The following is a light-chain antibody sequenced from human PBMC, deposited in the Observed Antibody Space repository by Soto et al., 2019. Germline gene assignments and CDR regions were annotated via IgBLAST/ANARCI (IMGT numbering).Light chain of an antibody. V-gene: IGKV3-11*01. J-gene: IGKJ1*01. CDR1: QSVRSS. CDR2: DAS. CDR3: KQRSSWPWM. Sequence: EILLTQSPATLSLSPGERATLSCRASQSVRSSLAWYQQKPGQAPRLLIYDASTRATGIPGSFSGSGSGTDCTVTISNLEPEDFAVYYCKQRSSWPWMFGQGAKVEIK.